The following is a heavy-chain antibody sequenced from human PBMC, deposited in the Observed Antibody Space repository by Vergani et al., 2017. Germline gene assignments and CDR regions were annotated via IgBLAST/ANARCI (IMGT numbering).Heavy chain of an antibody. CDR2: IYPGDSDT. CDR3: ARPGYCSGGSCYFIDY. CDR1: GYSFTSYW. Sequence: EVQLVQSGAEVKKPGESLKISCKGSGYSFTSYWIGWVRQMPGKGLEWMGIIYPGDSDTRYSPSFQGKVTISADKSISTAYLQWSSLKASDTAMYYCARPGYCSGGSCYFIDYWGQGTLVTVSS. J-gene: IGHJ4*02. V-gene: IGHV5-51*01. D-gene: IGHD2-15*01.